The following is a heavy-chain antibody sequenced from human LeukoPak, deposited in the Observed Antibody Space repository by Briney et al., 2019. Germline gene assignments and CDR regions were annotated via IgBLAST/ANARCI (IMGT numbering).Heavy chain of an antibody. Sequence: ASVKVSCRASGYTFTNYNINWVRQATGQGLEWMGWMNPNSGNTDYAQKFQGRVTITADESTSTAYMELSSLRSEDTAVYYCARGPVAAAGFQHWGQGTLVTVSS. CDR2: MNPNSGNT. CDR1: GYTFTNYN. CDR3: ARGPVAAAGFQH. V-gene: IGHV1-8*01. J-gene: IGHJ1*01. D-gene: IGHD6-13*01.